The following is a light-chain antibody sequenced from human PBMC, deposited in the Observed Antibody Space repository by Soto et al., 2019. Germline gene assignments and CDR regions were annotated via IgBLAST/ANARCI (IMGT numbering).Light chain of an antibody. CDR2: AAS. CDR1: QGIRND. CDR3: LQDYNYPRT. Sequence: AIQMTQSPSALSASVGDRVTITCRASQGIRNDLAWYQQKPGKAPKLLLYAASTLHSGAPSRFSGRGSGTDFTLTISSLQPEDFATYYCLQDYNYPRTFGQGTKLEIK. V-gene: IGKV1-6*01. J-gene: IGKJ2*01.